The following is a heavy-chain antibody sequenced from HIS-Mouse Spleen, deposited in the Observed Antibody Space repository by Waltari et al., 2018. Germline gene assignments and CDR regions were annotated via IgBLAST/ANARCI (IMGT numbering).Heavy chain of an antibody. D-gene: IGHD1-26*01. CDR3: AKDRGSPLYFDY. J-gene: IGHJ4*02. Sequence: QVQLVESGGGVVQPGRSLSLSWAASGFTSSSLGMLGVRQAPGKGREWVAVISCDGSNKYYADSVKGRFTISRDNSKNTLYLQMNSLRAEDTAVYYCAKDRGSPLYFDYWGQGTLVTVSS. CDR2: ISCDGSNK. CDR1: GFTSSSLG. V-gene: IGHV3-30*18.